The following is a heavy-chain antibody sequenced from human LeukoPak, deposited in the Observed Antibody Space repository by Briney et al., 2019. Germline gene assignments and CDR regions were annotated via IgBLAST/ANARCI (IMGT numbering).Heavy chain of an antibody. CDR1: GGSISSYY. Sequence: NPSETLSLTCTVSGGSISSYYWSWIRQPAGKALEWIGRIYTSGSTNYKPSLKSRVTILVDTSKNRFSLKVSSVTAADTAVYYCARGQYSGSCFDNWGQGSLVTVSS. D-gene: IGHD1-26*01. V-gene: IGHV4-4*07. CDR3: ARGQYSGSCFDN. CDR2: IYTSGST. J-gene: IGHJ4*02.